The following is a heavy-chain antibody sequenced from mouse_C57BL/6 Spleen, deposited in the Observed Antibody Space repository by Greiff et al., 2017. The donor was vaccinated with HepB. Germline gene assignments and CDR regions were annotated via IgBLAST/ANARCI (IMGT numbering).Heavy chain of an antibody. V-gene: IGHV1-69*01. CDR3: ARWLLGLYFDV. D-gene: IGHD2-3*01. Sequence: VKLQQPGAELVMPGASVKLSCKASGYTFTSYWMHWVKQRPGQGLEWIGEIDPSDSYTNYNQKFKGKSTLTVDKSSSTAYMQLSSLTSEDSAVYYCARWLLGLYFDVWGTGTTVTVSS. CDR2: IDPSDSYT. J-gene: IGHJ1*03. CDR1: GYTFTSYW.